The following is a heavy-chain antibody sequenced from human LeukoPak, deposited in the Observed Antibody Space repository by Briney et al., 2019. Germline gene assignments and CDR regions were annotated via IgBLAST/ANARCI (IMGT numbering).Heavy chain of an antibody. CDR1: GGSFSGYY. J-gene: IGHJ5*02. V-gene: IGHV4-34*01. Sequence: PSETLSLTCAVYGGSFSGYYWSWIRQPPGKGLEWIGEINHSGSTNYNPSLKSRVTISVDTSKNQFSLKLSSVTAADTAVYYCARGVGDYCSSTSCYTRNWCDPWGQGTLVTVSS. CDR3: ARGVGDYCSSTSCYTRNWCDP. CDR2: INHSGST. D-gene: IGHD2-2*02.